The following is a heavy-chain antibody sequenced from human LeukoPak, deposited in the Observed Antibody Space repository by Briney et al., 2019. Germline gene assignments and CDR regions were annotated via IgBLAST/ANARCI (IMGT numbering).Heavy chain of an antibody. CDR3: ARGGDYGSGIDAFDI. D-gene: IGHD3-10*01. CDR2: INHSGST. V-gene: IGHV4-34*01. Sequence: SETLSLTCAVYGGSFSGYYWSWIRQPPGKGLEWIGEINHSGSTNYNPSLKSRVTISVDTSKNQFSLKLSSVTAADTAVYYCARGGDYGSGIDAFDIWGQGTMVTVSS. J-gene: IGHJ3*02. CDR1: GGSFSGYY.